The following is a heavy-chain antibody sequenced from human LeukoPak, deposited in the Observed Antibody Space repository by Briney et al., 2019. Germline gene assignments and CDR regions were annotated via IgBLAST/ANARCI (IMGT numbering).Heavy chain of an antibody. J-gene: IGHJ4*02. Sequence: PGGSLRLSCAASGFTFSSYAMHWVRQAPGKGLEWVAVISYDGSNKYYADSVEGRFTISRDNAKNSLYLQMNSLRAEDTAVYYCARDVSTSYSGSIYYFDYWGQGTLVTVSS. CDR2: ISYDGSNK. D-gene: IGHD1-26*01. CDR1: GFTFSSYA. V-gene: IGHV3-30-3*01. CDR3: ARDVSTSYSGSIYYFDY.